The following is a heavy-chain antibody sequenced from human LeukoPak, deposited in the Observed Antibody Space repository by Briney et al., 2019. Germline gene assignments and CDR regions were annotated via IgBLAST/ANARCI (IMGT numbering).Heavy chain of an antibody. CDR1: GFTFSDYY. CDR3: ARDPLITMRQEDY. Sequence: GGSLRLSCAASGFTFSDYYMSWIRQAPGKGLEWVSYISSSGSTIYYADSVKGRFTISRDNAKNSLYLQMNSLRAEDTAVYYCARDPLITMRQEDYWGQGTLVTASS. V-gene: IGHV3-11*01. CDR2: ISSSGSTI. J-gene: IGHJ4*02. D-gene: IGHD3-22*01.